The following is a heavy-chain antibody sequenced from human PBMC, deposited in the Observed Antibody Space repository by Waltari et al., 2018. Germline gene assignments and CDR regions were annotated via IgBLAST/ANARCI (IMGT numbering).Heavy chain of an antibody. CDR3: ATGGWGFYLDN. CDR1: GLPFSIYS. Sequence: EVQLVESGGGLVKTGGSLRRTCAASGLPFSIYSMNWVRQAPGKGLEWISSISRTGSYTHYADSVNGRFTISRDNAKNSLYLQMNSLRAEDTGVYWCATGGWGFYLDNWGQGTLVTFSS. J-gene: IGHJ4*02. CDR2: ISRTGSYT. V-gene: IGHV3-21*01. D-gene: IGHD7-27*01.